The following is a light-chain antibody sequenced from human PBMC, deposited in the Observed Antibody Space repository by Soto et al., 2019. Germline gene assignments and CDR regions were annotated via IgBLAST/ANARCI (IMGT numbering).Light chain of an antibody. CDR2: EVS. J-gene: IGLJ2*01. CDR1: SSDVGGYNY. V-gene: IGLV2-14*01. Sequence: QLVLTQPASVSGSPGQSITISCTGTSSDVGGYNYVSWYQQHPGKAPKLMIYEVSNRPSGVSDRFSGSKSGSTASLTISGLQAEEEADYYCSSYTSSSTLVFGGGTKLTVL. CDR3: SSYTSSSTLV.